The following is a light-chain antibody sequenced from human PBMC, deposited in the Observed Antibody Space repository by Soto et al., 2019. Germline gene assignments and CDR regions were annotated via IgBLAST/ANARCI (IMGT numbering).Light chain of an antibody. CDR1: RSDVGGYNY. Sequence: QSALTQPASVSGSPGQSITISCTGTRSDVGGYNYVSWYQQHPGKAPKLMIYDVSNRPSGVSNRFSGSKSGNTASLTISGLQAEDAADYYCSSYTSSSTPVVFGGGTKLTVL. J-gene: IGLJ2*01. CDR2: DVS. V-gene: IGLV2-14*01. CDR3: SSYTSSSTPVV.